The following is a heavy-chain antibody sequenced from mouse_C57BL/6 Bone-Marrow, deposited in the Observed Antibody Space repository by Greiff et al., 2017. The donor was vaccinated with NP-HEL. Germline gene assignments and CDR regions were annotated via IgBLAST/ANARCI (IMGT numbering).Heavy chain of an antibody. J-gene: IGHJ3*01. V-gene: IGHV5-6*01. Sequence: EVKLMESGEDLVKPGGSLKLSCAASGFTFSSYGMSWVRQTPDKRLEWVATISSGGSYTYYPDSVKGRFTISRDNAKNTLYLQMSSLKSEDTAMYYCASPYDYDVAWFAYWGQGTLVTVSA. CDR2: ISSGGSYT. D-gene: IGHD2-4*01. CDR1: GFTFSSYG. CDR3: ASPYDYDVAWFAY.